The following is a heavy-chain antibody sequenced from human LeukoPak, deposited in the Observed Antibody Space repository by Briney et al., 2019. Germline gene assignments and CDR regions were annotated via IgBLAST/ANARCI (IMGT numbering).Heavy chain of an antibody. J-gene: IGHJ4*02. CDR1: GGSVSGYY. CDR2: ISHRGRT. V-gene: IGHV4-34*01. D-gene: IGHD3-3*01. CDR3: ARVPLRFLEPFDY. Sequence: PSETLSLTCAVYGGSVSGYYWSWIRQPPEKGREWIGEISHRGRTHYTPSLQSRVTMSVDTSKNQFALNLNSVTAADTAVYYCARVPLRFLEPFDYWGQGILVTVSS.